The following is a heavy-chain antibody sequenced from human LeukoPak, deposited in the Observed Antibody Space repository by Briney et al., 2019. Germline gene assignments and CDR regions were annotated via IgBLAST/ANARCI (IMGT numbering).Heavy chain of an antibody. CDR3: ARAGYSSGWYYFDY. CDR2: ISAYNGNT. V-gene: IGHV1-18*01. Sequence: ASVKVSCKASGYTFTSYGISWVRQAPGQGLEWMGWISAYNGNTNYAQKLQGRVTMTTDTSTSTAYMELSSLRSEDTAVYYCARAGYSSGWYYFDYWGQGTLVTVSS. J-gene: IGHJ4*02. D-gene: IGHD6-19*01. CDR1: GYTFTSYG.